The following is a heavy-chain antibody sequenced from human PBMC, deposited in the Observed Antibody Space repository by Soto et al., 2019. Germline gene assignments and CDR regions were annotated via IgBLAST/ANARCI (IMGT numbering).Heavy chain of an antibody. V-gene: IGHV3-30*18. D-gene: IGHD4-4*01. CDR3: AKDPASSNFDI. CDR2: ISYDGSNK. J-gene: IGHJ3*02. CDR1: GFTFRSYG. Sequence: QVQLVESGGGVVQPGRSLRLSCAASGFTFRSYGMHWVRQAPGKGLEWVAVISYDGSNKYYADSVKGRFTISRDNSKNTLYLQMNSLRAEDTAVYYCAKDPASSNFDIWGQGTMVTVSS.